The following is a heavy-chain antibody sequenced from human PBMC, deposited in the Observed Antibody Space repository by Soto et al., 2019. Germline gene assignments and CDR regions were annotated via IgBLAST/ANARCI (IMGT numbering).Heavy chain of an antibody. CDR3: ARGDYLPEGGVYWFDP. D-gene: IGHD3-16*01. J-gene: IGHJ5*02. V-gene: IGHV4-59*01. Sequence: SETLSLTCTVSGGSISSYYWSWIRQPAGEGLEWIGYIYYSGSTNYNPSLKSRVTISVEPPKNQFSLKLSSVTAAVTAVYNCARGDYLPEGGVYWFDPWGQGTLVTVSS. CDR2: IYYSGST. CDR1: GGSISSYY.